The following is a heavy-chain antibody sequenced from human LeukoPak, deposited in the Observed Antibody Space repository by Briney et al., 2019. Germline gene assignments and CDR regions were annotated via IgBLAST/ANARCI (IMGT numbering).Heavy chain of an antibody. CDR2: IYYSGST. CDR1: GGSISSSSYY. D-gene: IGHD3-9*01. J-gene: IGHJ6*02. CDR3: ATPGDYDILTGSGMDV. Sequence: SEALSLTCTVSGGSISSSSYYWGWIRQPPGKGLEWIGSIYYSGSTYYNPSLKSRVTISVDTSKNQFPLKLSSVTAADTAVYYCATPGDYDILTGSGMDVWGRGTTVTVSS. V-gene: IGHV4-39*01.